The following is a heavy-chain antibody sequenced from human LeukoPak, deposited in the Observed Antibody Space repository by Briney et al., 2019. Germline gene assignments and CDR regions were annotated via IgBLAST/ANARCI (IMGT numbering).Heavy chain of an antibody. J-gene: IGHJ5*02. Sequence: GGSLRLSCAASGFTFSSYWMSWARQAPGKGLEWVANIKQDGSEKYYVDSVKGRFTISRDNAKNSLYLQMNSLRAEDTAVYYCARDRITMVRGVITNWFDPWGQGTLVTVSS. CDR3: ARDRITMVRGVITNWFDP. D-gene: IGHD3-10*01. CDR2: IKQDGSEK. V-gene: IGHV3-7*01. CDR1: GFTFSSYW.